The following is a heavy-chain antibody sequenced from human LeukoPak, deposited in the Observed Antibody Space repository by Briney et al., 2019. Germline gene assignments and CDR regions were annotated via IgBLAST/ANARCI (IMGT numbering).Heavy chain of an antibody. J-gene: IGHJ5*02. CDR1: GFTFSSYA. CDR2: ISGSGGST. CDR3: AKDCLGYCSGGRNH. V-gene: IGHV3-23*01. Sequence: GGSLRLSCAASGFTFSSYAMSWVRQAPGKGLEWVSAISGSGGSTYYADSVKGRFTISRDNSKNTLYLQMSSLRAEDTAVYYCAKDCLGYCSGGRNHWGQGTLVTVSS. D-gene: IGHD2-15*01.